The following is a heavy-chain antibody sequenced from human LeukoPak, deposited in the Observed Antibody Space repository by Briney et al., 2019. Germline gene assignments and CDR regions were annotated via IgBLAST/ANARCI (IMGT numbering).Heavy chain of an antibody. CDR1: GGTFSSYA. CDR3: ARDLCSGGSCNWFDP. Sequence: GASVKVSCKASGGTFSSYAISWVRQAPGQGLEWMGGIIPIFGTANYAQKFQGRVTITTDESTSAAYMELSSLRSEDTAVCYCARDLCSGGSCNWFDPWGQGTLVTVSS. J-gene: IGHJ5*02. V-gene: IGHV1-69*05. CDR2: IIPIFGTA. D-gene: IGHD2-15*01.